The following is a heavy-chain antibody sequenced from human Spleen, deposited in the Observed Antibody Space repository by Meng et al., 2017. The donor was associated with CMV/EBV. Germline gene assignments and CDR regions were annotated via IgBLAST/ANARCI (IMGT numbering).Heavy chain of an antibody. CDR3: ARDFPDS. V-gene: IGHV3-11*04. J-gene: IGHJ5*01. CDR1: GFTLSDYY. CDR2: ISITGSII. Sequence: GGSLRLSCVASGFTLSDYYMSWIRQAPGRGLEWVSLISITGSIIHYADSVKGRFTISRDNARDSVFLSMNSLRGEDTAVYYCARDFPDSWGQGTLVTVSS.